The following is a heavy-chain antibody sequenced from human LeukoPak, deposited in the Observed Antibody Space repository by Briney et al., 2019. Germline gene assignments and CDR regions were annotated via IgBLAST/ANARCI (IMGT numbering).Heavy chain of an antibody. V-gene: IGHV4-34*01. CDR3: ARSRIYCSSTSCYRYFDY. CDR2: IDHSGGT. D-gene: IGHD2-2*02. J-gene: IGHJ4*02. CDR1: GGSFSGYY. Sequence: SETLSLTCAVYGGSFSGYYWSWIRQPPGKGLEWIGEIDHSGGTNYNPSLKSRVTISVDTSKNQFSLKLSSVTAADTAVYYCARSRIYCSSTSCYRYFDYWGQGTLVTVSS.